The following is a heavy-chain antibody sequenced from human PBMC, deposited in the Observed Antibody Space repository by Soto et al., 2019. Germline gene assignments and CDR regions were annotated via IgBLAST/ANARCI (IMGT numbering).Heavy chain of an antibody. J-gene: IGHJ4*02. CDR2: IYGDDGR. CDR1: CFSLSTSGRG. D-gene: IGHD3-9*01. CDR3: ARRYDDTLTCRPYYFDY. Sequence: QVTLKEAGPTLLKPTQTLTLTCTFSCFSLSTSGRGVGWIRQPPGTALEWLALIYGDDGRRHSPSLKSRLTIPKDTSKNQVVLTMTNMDPVDTATYYCARRYDDTLTCRPYYFDYWGQGTLVTVSS. V-gene: IGHV2-5*02.